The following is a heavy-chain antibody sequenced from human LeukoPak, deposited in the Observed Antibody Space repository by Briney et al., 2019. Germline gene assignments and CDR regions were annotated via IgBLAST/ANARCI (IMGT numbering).Heavy chain of an antibody. CDR1: GFSLSTTGLC. CDR2: IDWDDDE. V-gene: IGHV2-70*17. Sequence: SGPALVKPTQTLTLTWTFSGFSLSTTGLCVSWVRQPPGKALEWLARIDWDDDEFYSTSLKTRLSIFKDTSKNHVVLTMTNMDPVDTATYYCARTRGSSGSYYPDYWGQGTLVTVSS. D-gene: IGHD3-10*01. CDR3: ARTRGSSGSYYPDY. J-gene: IGHJ4*02.